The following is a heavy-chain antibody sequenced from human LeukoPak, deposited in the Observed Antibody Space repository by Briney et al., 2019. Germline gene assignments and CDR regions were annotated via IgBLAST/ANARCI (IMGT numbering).Heavy chain of an antibody. V-gene: IGHV4-31*03. CDR1: GGSISSGGFY. CDR2: IYYSGST. D-gene: IGHD4-23*01. J-gene: IGHJ4*02. CDR3: ARAGPVARFDY. Sequence: PSQTLSLTCTVSGGSISSGGFYWSWIRQHPGKGLGWIGYIYYSGSTYYNPALKSRVTISVDTSKNQFSLKLTSVPAAVTAVYYCARAGPVARFDYWGQGTLVTVSS.